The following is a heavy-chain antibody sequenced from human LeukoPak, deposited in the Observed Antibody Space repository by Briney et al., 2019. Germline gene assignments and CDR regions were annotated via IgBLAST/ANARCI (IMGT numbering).Heavy chain of an antibody. CDR3: AGVSLGYYYDN. J-gene: IGHJ4*02. Sequence: SVKVSCKASGGTFSSYAISWVRQAPGQGLEWMGRIIPILGIANYAQKFQGRVTITADKSTSTAYMELSSLRSEGTAVYYCAGVSLGYYYDNWGQGTLVTVSS. CDR1: GGTFSSYA. D-gene: IGHD3-16*01. CDR2: IIPILGIA. V-gene: IGHV1-69*04.